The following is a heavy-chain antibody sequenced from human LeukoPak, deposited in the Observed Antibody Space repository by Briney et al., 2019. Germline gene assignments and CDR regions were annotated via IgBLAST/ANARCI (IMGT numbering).Heavy chain of an antibody. CDR2: INLSGST. Sequence: PGGSLRLSCAASGFTFSRYAMSWIRQPPGKGLEWIGEINLSGSTNYNPSLKSRVTISVDTSKSQFSLKLSSVTAADTAVYYCARGVVPAARVGAFDIWGQGTMVTVSS. D-gene: IGHD2-2*01. CDR3: ARGVVPAARVGAFDI. V-gene: IGHV4-34*01. J-gene: IGHJ3*02. CDR1: GFTFSRYA.